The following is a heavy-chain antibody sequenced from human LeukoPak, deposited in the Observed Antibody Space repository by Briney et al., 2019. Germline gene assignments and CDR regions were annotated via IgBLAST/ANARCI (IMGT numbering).Heavy chain of an antibody. CDR1: GYTFTGYY. J-gene: IGHJ6*02. V-gene: IGHV1-2*02. D-gene: IGHD6-13*01. CDR2: INPNSGGT. CDR3: ARGLGIAAAGLYYYYGMDV. Sequence: ASVKVSCKASGYTFTGYYMHWVRQAPGQGLEWMGWINPNSGGTNYAQKFQGRVIMTRDTSISTAYMELSRLRSDDTAVYYCARGLGIAAAGLYYYYGMDVWGQGTTVTVSS.